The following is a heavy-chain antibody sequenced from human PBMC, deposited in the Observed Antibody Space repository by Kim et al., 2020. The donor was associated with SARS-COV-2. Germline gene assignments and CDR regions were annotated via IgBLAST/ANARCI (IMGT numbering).Heavy chain of an antibody. V-gene: IGHV4-4*02. J-gene: IGHJ5*02. CDR1: GGSISSLNW. Sequence: SETLSLTCAVSGGSISSLNWWSWVRQAPGKGLEWIGEISHRGSPNYHPSLKSRMTISIDSSKNQFSLKLTSVTAADTAIYFCAGFSADMMSMMWGRGGWFDPWGQGTLVTVSS. CDR2: ISHRGSP. CDR3: AGFSADMMSMMWGRGGWFDP. D-gene: IGHD3-16*01.